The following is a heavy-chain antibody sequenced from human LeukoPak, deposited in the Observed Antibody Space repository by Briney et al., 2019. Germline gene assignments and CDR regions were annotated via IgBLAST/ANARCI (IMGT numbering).Heavy chain of an antibody. CDR3: AGARGGVTGYYRDYNWFDP. D-gene: IGHD3-9*01. CDR2: IYYSGST. CDR1: GGSISSGDYY. Sequence: PSETLSLTCTVSGGSISSGDYYWSWIRQPPGKGLEWIGNIYYSGSTYYRPSRKSRVTISVDTSKNQFSLKLSSVTAADTAVYYCAGARGGVTGYYRDYNWFDPWGQGTLVTVSS. V-gene: IGHV4-30-4*01. J-gene: IGHJ5*02.